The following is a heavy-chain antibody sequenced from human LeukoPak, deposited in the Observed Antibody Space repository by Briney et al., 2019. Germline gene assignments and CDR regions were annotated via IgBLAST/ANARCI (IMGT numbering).Heavy chain of an antibody. J-gene: IGHJ4*02. CDR1: GFTFSGAW. D-gene: IGHD2/OR15-2a*01. CDR2: IQGGGTT. CDR3: TTVTHFYL. Sequence: GGSLRLSCAGSGFTFSGAWLSWVRQAPGKGLEWIGRIQGGGTTDYAAPVKGRFTISRDDSKATLYLQMNSLKTEDTAIYYCTTVTHFYLGGQGIVVTVSS. V-gene: IGHV3-15*01.